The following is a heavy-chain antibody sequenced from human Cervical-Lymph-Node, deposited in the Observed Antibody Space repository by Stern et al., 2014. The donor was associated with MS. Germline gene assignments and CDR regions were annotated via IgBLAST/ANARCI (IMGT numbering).Heavy chain of an antibody. CDR3: ARLGYCSGGSCSYWYFDL. CDR1: GGSSSSSSYF. V-gene: IGHV4-39*01. Sequence: QVQLQESGPGLVKPSETLSLTCTVSGGSSSSSSYFWGWIRQPPGKGLEWIGNIFHSGGSTYYNPSLKSRVTISGTTSHNQVSLRLPSVTAADTAVYYCARLGYCSGGSCSYWYFDLWGRGTLVTVSS. CDR2: IFHSGGST. D-gene: IGHD2-15*01. J-gene: IGHJ2*01.